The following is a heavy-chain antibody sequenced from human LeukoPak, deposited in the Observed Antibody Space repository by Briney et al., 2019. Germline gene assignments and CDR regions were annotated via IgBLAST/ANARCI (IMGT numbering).Heavy chain of an antibody. Sequence: SETLSLTCTVSGYSISSGYYWGWIRQPPGKGLEWIGSIYHSGSTYYNPSLKRRGTISVDTSKNQFSLKRSSVTAADTAVYYCARIWKGSSSWFRPYYFDYWGQGTLVSVSS. CDR1: GYSISSGYY. CDR3: ARIWKGSSSWFRPYYFDY. V-gene: IGHV4-38-2*02. J-gene: IGHJ4*02. D-gene: IGHD6-13*01. CDR2: IYHSGST.